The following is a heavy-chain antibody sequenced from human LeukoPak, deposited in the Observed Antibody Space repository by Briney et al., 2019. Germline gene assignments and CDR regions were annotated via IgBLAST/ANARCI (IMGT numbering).Heavy chain of an antibody. CDR3: ARGKGDYRPFFDY. J-gene: IGHJ4*02. CDR2: IYHSRST. CDR1: GGSISSGGYS. D-gene: IGHD4-17*01. V-gene: IGHV4-30-2*01. Sequence: SQTRSLTCAVAGGSISSGGYSWSWIRQPPGKGLEWIGYIYHSRSTYYNQSLKSRVTISVDRSKNQFSLKLSSVTAADTAVYYCARGKGDYRPFFDYWGQGTLVTVSS.